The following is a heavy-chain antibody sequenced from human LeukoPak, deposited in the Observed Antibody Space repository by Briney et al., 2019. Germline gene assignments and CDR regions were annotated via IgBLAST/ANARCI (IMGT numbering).Heavy chain of an antibody. CDR3: ARGNGYSSLAGAFDI. V-gene: IGHV4-4*07. D-gene: IGHD6-19*01. CDR1: GGSISSYY. J-gene: IGHJ3*02. CDR2: IYTSGST. Sequence: SEILSLTCTVSGGSISSYYWSWIRQPAGKGLEWIGRIYTSGSTNYNPSLKSRVTMSVDTSKNQFSLKLSSVTAADTAVYYCARGNGYSSLAGAFDIWGQGTMVTVSS.